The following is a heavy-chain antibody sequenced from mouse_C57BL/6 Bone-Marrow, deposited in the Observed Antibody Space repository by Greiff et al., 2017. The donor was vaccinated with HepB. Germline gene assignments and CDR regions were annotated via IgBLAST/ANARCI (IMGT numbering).Heavy chain of an antibody. CDR2: INPYNGGT. Sequence: DVKLQESGPVLVKPGASVKMSCKASGYTFTDYYMNWVKQSHGKSLEWIGVINPYNGGTSYNQKFKGKATLTVDKSSSTAYMELNSLTSEDSAVYYCARIRGYWGQGTTLTVSS. J-gene: IGHJ2*01. CDR1: GYTFTDYY. V-gene: IGHV1-19*01. CDR3: ARIRGY.